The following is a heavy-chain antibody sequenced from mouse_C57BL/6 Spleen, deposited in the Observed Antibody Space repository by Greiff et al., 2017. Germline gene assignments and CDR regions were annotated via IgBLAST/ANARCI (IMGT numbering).Heavy chain of an antibody. D-gene: IGHD4-1*02. Sequence: QVQLQQSGAELVKPGASVKISCKASGYAFSSYWMNWVKQRPGKGLEWIGQIYPGDGDTNYNGKFKGKAILTADKSSSTAYMQLSSLTSEDSAVYFCARSTGDRGFFDYWGQGTTLTVSS. CDR2: IYPGDGDT. V-gene: IGHV1-80*01. J-gene: IGHJ2*01. CDR3: ARSTGDRGFFDY. CDR1: GYAFSSYW.